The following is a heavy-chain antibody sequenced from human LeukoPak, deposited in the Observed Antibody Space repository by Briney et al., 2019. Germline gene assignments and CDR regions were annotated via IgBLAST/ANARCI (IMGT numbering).Heavy chain of an antibody. CDR3: TREDSEAFDL. V-gene: IGHV3-23*01. CDR1: GFTFSSYA. CDR2: ISGSGGST. D-gene: IGHD2-15*01. J-gene: IGHJ3*01. Sequence: GGSLRLSCAASGFTFSSYAMSWVRQAPGKGLEWVSAISGSGGSTYYADSVKGRLTISRDNAKNSLFLQMNSLRVEDTAVYYCTREDSEAFDLWGQGTMVTVSS.